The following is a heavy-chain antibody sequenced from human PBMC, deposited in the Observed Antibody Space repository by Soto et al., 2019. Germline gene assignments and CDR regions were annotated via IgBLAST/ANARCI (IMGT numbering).Heavy chain of an antibody. CDR3: ARDRIAVAGSPEYFQH. CDR2: IYSGGST. D-gene: IGHD6-19*01. CDR1: GFTVSSNY. V-gene: IGHV3-66*01. Sequence: PGGSLRLSCAASGFTVSSNYMNWVRQAPGKGLEWVSVIYSGGSTYYADSVKGRFTISRDNSKNTLYLQMNSLRAEDTAVYYCARDRIAVAGSPEYFQHWGQGTLVTISS. J-gene: IGHJ1*01.